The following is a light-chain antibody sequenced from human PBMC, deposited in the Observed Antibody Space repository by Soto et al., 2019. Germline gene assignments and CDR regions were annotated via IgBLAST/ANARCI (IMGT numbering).Light chain of an antibody. CDR3: AAWDDSLNGFFV. V-gene: IGLV1-44*01. J-gene: IGLJ1*01. CDR2: RND. CDR1: SSNIGINT. Sequence: QSALTQPPSASGTPGQRVSISCSGGSSNIGINTVNWYQQLPGAAPKLLIYRNDQRPSGVPDRFSGSRSGTSASLAIDGLQSEDEADYFCAAWDDSLNGFFVFGTGTK.